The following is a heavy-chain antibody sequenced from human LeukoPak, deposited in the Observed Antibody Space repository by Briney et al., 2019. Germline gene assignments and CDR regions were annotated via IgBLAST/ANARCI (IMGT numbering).Heavy chain of an antibody. CDR1: GGSFSGYY. CDR3: ARRGKLWFGELLFPVGYYYYMDV. J-gene: IGHJ6*03. CDR2: INHSGST. Sequence: SETLSLTCAVHGGSFSGYYWSWIRQPPGKGLEWIGEINHSGSTNYNPSLKSRVTISVDTSKNQFSLKLSSVTAADTAVYYCARRGKLWFGELLFPVGYYYYMDVWGKGTTVTISS. D-gene: IGHD3-10*01. V-gene: IGHV4-34*01.